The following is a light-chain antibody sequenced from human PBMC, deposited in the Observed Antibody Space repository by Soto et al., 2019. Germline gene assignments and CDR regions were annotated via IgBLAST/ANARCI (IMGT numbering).Light chain of an antibody. CDR2: DNN. J-gene: IGLJ1*01. Sequence: QSVLTQPPSVSAAPGQKVTISCPGTSSNIGSHYVSWYQQFPGTAPKLLIYDNNQRPSGIPDRFSASKSGTSATLGITGLQPGDEADYYCGTWDSSLTAGVFGTGTKVTVL. V-gene: IGLV1-51*01. CDR1: SSNIGSHY. CDR3: GTWDSSLTAGV.